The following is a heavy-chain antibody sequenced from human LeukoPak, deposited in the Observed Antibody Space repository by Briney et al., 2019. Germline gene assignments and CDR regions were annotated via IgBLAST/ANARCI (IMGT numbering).Heavy chain of an antibody. J-gene: IGHJ4*02. CDR3: ANLVYDSTDY. D-gene: IGHD3-22*01. CDR2: ISGSGGST. CDR1: GFTFSSYA. Sequence: GGSLRLSCAASGFTFSSYAMSWVRQAPGNGLEWVSAISGSGGSTYYADSVKGRFTISRDNSKNTLYLQMNSLRAEDTAVYYCANLVYDSTDYWGQGTLVTVSS. V-gene: IGHV3-23*01.